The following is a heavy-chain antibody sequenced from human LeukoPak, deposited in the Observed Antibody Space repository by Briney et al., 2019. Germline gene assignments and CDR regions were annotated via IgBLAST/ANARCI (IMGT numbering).Heavy chain of an antibody. Sequence: ASVKVSCKASGYTFSGYYIHWVRQAPGQGLEWMGLIKPDSGDTNYAQNFRGRVTMTRDASITTAYMELNRLTSDDTAVYYCVRDRPHNWFDPWGQGTLVTVSS. CDR2: IKPDSGDT. CDR3: VRDRPHNWFDP. CDR1: GYTFSGYY. J-gene: IGHJ5*02. V-gene: IGHV1-2*02.